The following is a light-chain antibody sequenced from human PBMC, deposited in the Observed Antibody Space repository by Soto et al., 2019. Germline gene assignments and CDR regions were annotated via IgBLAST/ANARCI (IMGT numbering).Light chain of an antibody. CDR1: STVATN. J-gene: IGKJ1*01. CDR3: HQYSNTFRT. Sequence: EIVLTQFPASLSVSPGERATLSCWASSTVATNLAWYQQKPGQAPRLLIYDTSTRATGVPARFSGSGSGTEFTLTISNLQAEDSAVYHCHQYSNTFRTFGQGTKVDIK. CDR2: DTS. V-gene: IGKV3-15*01.